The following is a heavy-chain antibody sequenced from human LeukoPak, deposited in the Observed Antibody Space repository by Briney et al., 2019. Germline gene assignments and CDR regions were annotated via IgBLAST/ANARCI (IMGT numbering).Heavy chain of an antibody. D-gene: IGHD2-15*01. Sequence: GGSLRLSCAATGLTVSSNFMSWVRQAPGKGLEWVSVIYGGGSTYYADSVKGRFTISRDTPKNTLYLQMNSLRVEDTAVYYCASWPGSWYGEYSWGQGTLVTVSS. CDR1: GLTVSSNF. J-gene: IGHJ4*02. CDR3: ASWPGSWYGEYS. V-gene: IGHV3-53*01. CDR2: IYGGGST.